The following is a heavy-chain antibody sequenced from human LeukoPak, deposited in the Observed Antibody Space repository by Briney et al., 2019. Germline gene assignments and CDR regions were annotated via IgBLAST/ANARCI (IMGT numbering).Heavy chain of an antibody. V-gene: IGHV4-59*08. CDR2: IYYSGST. Sequence: SETLSLTCAVYGGSFSGYYWSWIRQPPGKGLEWIGYIYYSGSTNYNPSLKSRVTISVDTSKNQFSLKLSSVTAADTAVYYCAILLDYDGYWGQGTLVTVSS. J-gene: IGHJ4*02. D-gene: IGHD4-17*01. CDR3: AILLDYDGY. CDR1: GGSFSGYY.